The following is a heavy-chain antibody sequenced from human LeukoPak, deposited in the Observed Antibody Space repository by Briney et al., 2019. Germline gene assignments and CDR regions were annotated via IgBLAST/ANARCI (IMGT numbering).Heavy chain of an antibody. V-gene: IGHV1-2*02. J-gene: IGHJ4*02. D-gene: IGHD3-9*01. Sequence: ASVQVSCKASGYTFTDYYMHWVRQAPGQGLEWMGWIKPDSGATNYAQNFQGRFTMSRDMSISTVYMELTSLTSDDTAMYYCARDHDWGPDYWGQGTLVTVSA. CDR3: ARDHDWGPDY. CDR1: GYTFTDYY. CDR2: IKPDSGAT.